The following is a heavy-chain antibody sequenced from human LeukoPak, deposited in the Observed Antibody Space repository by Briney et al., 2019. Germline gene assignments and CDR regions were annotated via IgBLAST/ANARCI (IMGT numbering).Heavy chain of an antibody. Sequence: PGGSLRLSCAASGFTFSSYWMHWVRQAPGKGLVWVSGTNTDGSSTMYADSVKGRFTIARDNAKNTLYLQMNSLRAEDTAVYYCARGGVFDYVGSWGQGTLVTVSS. D-gene: IGHD3-3*01. CDR2: TNTDGSST. CDR3: ARGGVFDYVGS. J-gene: IGHJ4*02. CDR1: GFTFSSYW. V-gene: IGHV3-74*03.